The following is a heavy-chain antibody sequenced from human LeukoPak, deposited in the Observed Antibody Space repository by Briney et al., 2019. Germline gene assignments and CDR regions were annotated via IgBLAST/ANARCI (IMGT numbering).Heavy chain of an antibody. V-gene: IGHV2-5*01. CDR3: ARTWIQLWSLGFDP. Sequence: SGPTLVNPTQTLTLTCTFSGFSLSTSEVGVGWIRQPPGKALEWLALIYWNDDKRYSPSLKSRLTITKDTSKNQVVLTMTNMDPVDTATYYCARTWIQLWSLGFDPWGQGTLVTVSS. CDR1: GFSLSTSEVG. J-gene: IGHJ5*02. D-gene: IGHD5-18*01. CDR2: IYWNDDK.